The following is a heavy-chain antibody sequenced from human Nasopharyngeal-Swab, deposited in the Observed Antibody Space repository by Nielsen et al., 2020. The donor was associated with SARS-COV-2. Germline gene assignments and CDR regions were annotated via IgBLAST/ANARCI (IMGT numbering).Heavy chain of an antibody. CDR3: ARVGYYYDSSGYYPHFDY. Sequence: GESLKISCAASGFTFSSYAMSWVRQAPGKGLEWVSGISGSGGSTYYADSVKGRFTISRDNSKNTLYLQMNSLRAEDTAVYYCARVGYYYDSSGYYPHFDYWGQGTLVTVSS. V-gene: IGHV3-23*01. J-gene: IGHJ4*02. D-gene: IGHD3-22*01. CDR2: ISGSGGST. CDR1: GFTFSSYA.